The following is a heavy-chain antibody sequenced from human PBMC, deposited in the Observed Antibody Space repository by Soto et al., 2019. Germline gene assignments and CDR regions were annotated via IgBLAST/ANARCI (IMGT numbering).Heavy chain of an antibody. Sequence: SETLSLTCAVYGGSFSGYYWSWIRQPPGKGLEWIGEINHSGSTNYNPSLKSRVTISVDTSKNQFSLKLSSVTAADTAVYYCARADFYYGSGSYYNWFDPWGQGTLVTVSS. CDR1: GGSFSGYY. J-gene: IGHJ5*02. CDR2: INHSGST. CDR3: ARADFYYGSGSYYNWFDP. V-gene: IGHV4-34*01. D-gene: IGHD3-10*01.